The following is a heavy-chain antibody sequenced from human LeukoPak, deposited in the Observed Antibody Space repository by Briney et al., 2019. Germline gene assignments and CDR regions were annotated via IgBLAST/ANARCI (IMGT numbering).Heavy chain of an antibody. Sequence: ISSSGSIINYADSVKGRFTISRDNSKNSLYLQMNSLRTEDTALYYCAKDNAARVWGQGTLVTVSS. CDR2: ISSSGSII. J-gene: IGHJ4*02. V-gene: IGHV3-43*01. D-gene: IGHD2-2*01. CDR3: AKDNAARV.